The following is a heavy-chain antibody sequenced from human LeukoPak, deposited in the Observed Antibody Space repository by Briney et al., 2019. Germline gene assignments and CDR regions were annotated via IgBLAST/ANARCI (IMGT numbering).Heavy chain of an antibody. D-gene: IGHD1/OR15-1a*01. CDR2: ISSSSTYI. CDR1: GFSFSSYS. V-gene: IGHV3-21*01. J-gene: IGHJ3*02. Sequence: GGSLRLSCEASGFSFSSYSMNWVRQAPGERPEWVSSISSSSTYIYYADSVKGRFTISRDNVKNTLFLQMNSLGAEDTALYYCARGWNTTPRSGFDIWGLGTMVTVSS. CDR3: ARGWNTTPRSGFDI.